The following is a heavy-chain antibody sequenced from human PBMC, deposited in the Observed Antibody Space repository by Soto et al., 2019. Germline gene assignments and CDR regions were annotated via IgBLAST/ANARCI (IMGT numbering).Heavy chain of an antibody. CDR2: IYYSGST. V-gene: IGHV4-30-4*01. D-gene: IGHD6-13*01. Sequence: SETLSLTCTVSGGSISSGDYYWSWIRQPPGKGLEWVAYIYYSGSTYYNPSLKSRVTMSVDTSKNQFSLKLSSVTAADTAVYYCARCIAAAGPIDYWGQGTLVTVSS. CDR1: GGSISSGDYY. J-gene: IGHJ4*02. CDR3: ARCIAAAGPIDY.